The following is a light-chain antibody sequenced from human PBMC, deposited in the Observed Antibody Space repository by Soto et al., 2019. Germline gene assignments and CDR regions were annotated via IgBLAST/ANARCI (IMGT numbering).Light chain of an antibody. CDR3: QQRSNWRST. CDR1: QSVSSY. V-gene: IGKV3-11*01. J-gene: IGKJ1*01. CDR2: DAS. Sequence: EIVLTQSPATLSLSPGERATLSCRASQSVSSYLAWYQQKPGQAPRLLIYDASNRATGIPARFSGSGSGTYFTLTISSLEPEDFAVYYCQQRSNWRSTFGQGTKVEIK.